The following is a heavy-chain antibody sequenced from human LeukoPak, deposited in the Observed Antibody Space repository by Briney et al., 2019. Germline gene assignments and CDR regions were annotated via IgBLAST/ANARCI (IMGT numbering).Heavy chain of an antibody. CDR2: INHSGST. Sequence: SETLSLTCTVSGGSISSYYWTWIRQPPGKGLEWIGEINHSGSTNYNPSLKSRVTMSLDTSEKQISLKLSSVTAADTALYYCARESVYYDSSGWFDYWGQGALVTVSS. CDR3: ARESVYYDSSGWFDY. D-gene: IGHD3-22*01. J-gene: IGHJ4*02. CDR1: GGSISSYY. V-gene: IGHV4-34*01.